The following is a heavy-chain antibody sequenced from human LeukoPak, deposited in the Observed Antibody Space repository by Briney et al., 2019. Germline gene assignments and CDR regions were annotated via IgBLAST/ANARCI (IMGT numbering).Heavy chain of an antibody. CDR3: TGGRLWFGYMDV. J-gene: IGHJ6*03. CDR1: GGSISSYY. V-gene: IGHV4-59*01. Sequence: KPSETLSLTCTVSGGSISSYYWSWIRQPPGKGLEWIGYIYYSGSTNYNPSLKSRVTISVDTSKNQFSLKLSSVTAADTAVYYCTGGRLWFGYMDVWGKGTTVTISS. CDR2: IYYSGST. D-gene: IGHD3-10*01.